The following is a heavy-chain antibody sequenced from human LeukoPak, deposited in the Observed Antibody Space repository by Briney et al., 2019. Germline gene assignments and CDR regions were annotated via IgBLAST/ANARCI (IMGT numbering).Heavy chain of an antibody. CDR3: AKDEYEYFDY. D-gene: IGHD2-2*01. CDR1: GFTFTNAW. Sequence: GGSLRLSCAASGFTFTNAWMTWVRQAPGKGLEWVSAISGSGGSTYYADSVKGRFTISRDNSKNTLYLQMNSLRAEDTAVYYCAKDEYEYFDYWGQGTLVTVSS. J-gene: IGHJ4*02. V-gene: IGHV3-23*01. CDR2: ISGSGGST.